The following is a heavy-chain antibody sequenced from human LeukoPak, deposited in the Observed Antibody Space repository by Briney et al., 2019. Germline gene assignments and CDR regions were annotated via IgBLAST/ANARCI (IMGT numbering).Heavy chain of an antibody. CDR1: EFTFSSYA. D-gene: IGHD4-17*01. Sequence: GSLRLSCAASEFTFSSYAMSWVRQAPGKGLEWVSAISGSGGSTYYADSAKGRFTISRDNSKNTLYLQMNSLRAEDTAVYYCAKTGGTVTTVDYWGQGTLVTVSS. CDR3: AKTGGTVTTVDY. J-gene: IGHJ4*02. CDR2: ISGSGGST. V-gene: IGHV3-23*01.